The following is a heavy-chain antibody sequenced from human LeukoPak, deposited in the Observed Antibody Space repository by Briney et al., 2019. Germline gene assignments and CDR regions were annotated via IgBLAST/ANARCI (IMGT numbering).Heavy chain of an antibody. J-gene: IGHJ4*02. D-gene: IGHD3-22*01. CDR2: ISSSSSYI. Sequence: GGSLRLSCVVSGFTFSNYAVNWVRQAPGKGREWVSFISSSSSYIYYADSVKGRFTISRDNAKNSLYLQMNSLRAEHTAVYYCARCYYDSSGYPNFDYWAQGTLVTVFS. CDR3: ARCYYDSSGYPNFDY. CDR1: GFTFSNYA. V-gene: IGHV3-21*01.